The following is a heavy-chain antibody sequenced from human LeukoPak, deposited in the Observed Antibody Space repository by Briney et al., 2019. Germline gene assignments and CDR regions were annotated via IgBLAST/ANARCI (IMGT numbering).Heavy chain of an antibody. Sequence: GGSLRLSCAASGFTFTDYWMQWVRQVAGKGLVWVSRINGDLTNTTYADSVKGRFTISRDNAKNTLYLQMNSLRAEDTAVYYCARAMPHDNWFNPWGQGSLVTVSS. J-gene: IGHJ5*02. V-gene: IGHV3-74*03. CDR2: INGDLTNT. D-gene: IGHD2-2*01. CDR3: ARAMPHDNWFNP. CDR1: GFTFTDYW.